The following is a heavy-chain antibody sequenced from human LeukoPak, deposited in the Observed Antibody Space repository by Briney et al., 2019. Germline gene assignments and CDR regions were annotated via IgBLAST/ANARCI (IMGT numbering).Heavy chain of an antibody. CDR1: GGSISSRSYY. CDR2: IYYSGST. Sequence: PSETLSLTCTVSGGSISSRSYYWGWIRQPPGKGREWIGSIYYSGSTYYNPSLKSRVTISVDTSKNQFSLKLSSVTAADTAVYYCARRGGNGYYYGSGSYYFDYWGQGTLVTVSS. D-gene: IGHD3-10*01. V-gene: IGHV4-39*01. CDR3: ARRGGNGYYYGSGSYYFDY. J-gene: IGHJ4*02.